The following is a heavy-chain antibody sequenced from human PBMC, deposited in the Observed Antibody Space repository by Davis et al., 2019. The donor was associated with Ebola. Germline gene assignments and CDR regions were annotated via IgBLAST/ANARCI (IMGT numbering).Heavy chain of an antibody. CDR3: AKYVVGITRSFDY. CDR1: RFTFSDSV. Sequence: GESLKISCTASRFTFSDSVMNWVRQVPGKGLEWVASISVDGDITEYADSARGRFTISRDNSKSTLFLQMNSLRDDDTAIYSCAKYVVGITRSFDYWGQGTQVTVSS. D-gene: IGHD1-26*01. CDR2: ISVDGDIT. V-gene: IGHV3-23*01. J-gene: IGHJ4*02.